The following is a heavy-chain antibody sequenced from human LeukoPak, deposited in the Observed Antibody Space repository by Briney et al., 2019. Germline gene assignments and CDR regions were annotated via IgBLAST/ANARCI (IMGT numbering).Heavy chain of an antibody. CDR3: ARREFKGYCSDGRCYM. J-gene: IGHJ6*03. Sequence: PSGTLSLTCAVAGGSINSSSWGRRARQPPGKGLGWIGEIYHSASTNYNPSLKSRVTISVDKSKNQFSLKLSPVTAADASEYYCARREFKGYCSDGRCYM. D-gene: IGHD2-15*01. V-gene: IGHV4-4*02. CDR1: GGSINSSSW. CDR2: IYHSAST.